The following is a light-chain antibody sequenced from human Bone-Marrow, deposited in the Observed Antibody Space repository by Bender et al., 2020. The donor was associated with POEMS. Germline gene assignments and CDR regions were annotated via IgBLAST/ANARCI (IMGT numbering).Light chain of an antibody. CDR2: EVI. CDR3: SSFTTINTFV. V-gene: IGLV2-18*02. Sequence: QSALTQPPSVSGSPGQSVTISCTGTSYDIGFYNHVAWYQKAPGTAPKLIIYEVIGRPSGVSDRFSGSKSGNTASLTISGLQADDEADYYCSSFTTINTFVFGGGTKLTVL. CDR1: SYDIGFYNH. J-gene: IGLJ2*01.